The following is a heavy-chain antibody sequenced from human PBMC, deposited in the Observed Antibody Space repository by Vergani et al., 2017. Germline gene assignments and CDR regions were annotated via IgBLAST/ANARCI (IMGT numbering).Heavy chain of an antibody. V-gene: IGHV3-21*01. CDR2: ISSSSSYI. CDR1: GFTFSSYS. D-gene: IGHD2-2*01. Sequence: EVQLVESGGGLVKPGGSLRLSCAASGFTFSSYSMNWVRQAPGKGLEWVSSISSSSSYIYYADSVKGRFTISRDNAKNSLYLQMNSLRAEDTAVYYCAKNPRYCSSTSCRALVWGQGTTVTVSS. J-gene: IGHJ6*02. CDR3: AKNPRYCSSTSCRALV.